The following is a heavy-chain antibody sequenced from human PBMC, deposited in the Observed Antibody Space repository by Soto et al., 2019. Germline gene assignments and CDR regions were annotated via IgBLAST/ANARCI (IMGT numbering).Heavy chain of an antibody. V-gene: IGHV1-18*01. CDR2: ISAYNGDT. D-gene: IGHD6-13*01. J-gene: IGHJ4*02. Sequence: QVHLVQSGAAVKTPGASVQVSCKVFGYIFTNYGISWVRQAPGQGLEWMGWISAYNGDTIYAQRFQGSVTMTTDTSTSTAYMKLTSLRSDDTAVFFWARSPRIVTAATGIRDFDYWGQGTLVSVSS. CDR1: GYIFTNYG. CDR3: ARSPRIVTAATGIRDFDY.